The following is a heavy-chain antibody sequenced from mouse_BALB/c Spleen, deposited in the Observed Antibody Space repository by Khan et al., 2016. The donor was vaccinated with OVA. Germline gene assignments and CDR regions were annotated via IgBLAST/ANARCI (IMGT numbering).Heavy chain of an antibody. D-gene: IGHD2-3*01. V-gene: IGHV1-54*01. CDR1: GYAFTHYL. J-gene: IGHJ3*01. CDR3: GGGFYDGYLAWFAY. CDR2: MNPGSGGT. Sequence: VQLQESGTELVRPGTSVKVSCKASGYAFTHYLIEWVKQRPGQGLEWIGVMNPGSGGTNYNEKFEGKATLTADNSSSTAYMHLSSLTSDDSAVYFCGGGFYDGYLAWFAYWGQGTLVTVSA.